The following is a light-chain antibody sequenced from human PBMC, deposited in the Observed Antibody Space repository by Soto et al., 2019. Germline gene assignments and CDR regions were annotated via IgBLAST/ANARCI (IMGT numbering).Light chain of an antibody. CDR1: QSISSW. V-gene: IGKV1-39*01. CDR3: QQSYSTPIT. J-gene: IGKJ5*01. Sequence: DIQMTQSPSTLSASVGDRVTITCRASQSISSWLAWYQQKPGKAPKLLISAASSLQSGVPSRFSGSGSGTDFTLTIGSLQPEDFATYYCQQSYSTPITFGQGTRLEIK. CDR2: AAS.